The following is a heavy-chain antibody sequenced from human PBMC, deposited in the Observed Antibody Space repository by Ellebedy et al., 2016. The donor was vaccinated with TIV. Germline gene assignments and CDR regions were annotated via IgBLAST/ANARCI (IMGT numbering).Heavy chain of an antibody. J-gene: IGHJ6*04. CDR2: ISYDGSNK. V-gene: IGHV3-30*03. CDR1: GFTVSSYG. D-gene: IGHD3-10*01. Sequence: GGSLRLSXAASGFTVSSYGMHWVRQAPGKGLEWVAVISYDGSNKYYADSVQGRFTISRDKSKNTLYLQMNSLRAEDTAVYYCARVELWFGDVWGKGTTVTVSS. CDR3: ARVELWFGDV.